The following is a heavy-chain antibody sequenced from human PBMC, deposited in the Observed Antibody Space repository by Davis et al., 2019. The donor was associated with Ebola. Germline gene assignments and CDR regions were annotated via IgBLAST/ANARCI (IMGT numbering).Heavy chain of an antibody. CDR2: INAGNGNT. CDR3: ARLPLKYSSGWYGLAFDI. CDR1: GYTFTSYA. D-gene: IGHD6-19*01. J-gene: IGHJ3*02. Sequence: ASVKVSCKASGYTFTSYAMHWVRQAPGQRLEWMGWINAGNGNTKYSQKFQGRVTITRDTSSSTAYMELSSLGSEDTAVYYCARLPLKYSSGWYGLAFDIWGQGTMVTVSS. V-gene: IGHV1-3*01.